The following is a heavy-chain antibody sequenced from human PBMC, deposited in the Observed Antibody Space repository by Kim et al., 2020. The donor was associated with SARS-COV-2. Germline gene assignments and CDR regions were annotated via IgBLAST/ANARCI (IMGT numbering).Heavy chain of an antibody. J-gene: IGHJ4*02. CDR1: GYTFTSYA. CDR3: ARGGCSSTSCLLFDY. Sequence: ASVKVSCKASGYTFTSYAMNWVRQAPGQGLEWMGWINTNTGNPTYAQGFTGRFIFSLDTSVSTAYLQISSLKAEDTAVYYCARGGCSSTSCLLFDYWGQGTLVTVSS. V-gene: IGHV7-4-1*02. CDR2: INTNTGNP. D-gene: IGHD2-2*01.